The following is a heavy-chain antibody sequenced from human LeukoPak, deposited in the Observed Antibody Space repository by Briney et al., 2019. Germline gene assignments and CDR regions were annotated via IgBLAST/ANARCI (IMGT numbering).Heavy chain of an antibody. D-gene: IGHD1-26*01. CDR2: ISYDGSYK. CDR1: GFTFSTYG. CDR3: ATLDVGATVY. V-gene: IGHV3-30*03. Sequence: GGSLRLSCAASGFTFSTYGMHWVRQSPGKGLEWVAVISYDGSYKEYADSVKGRFTISRDNSKNTLYLQMNSLRAEDTAVYYCATLDVGATVYWGQGTLVTVSS. J-gene: IGHJ4*02.